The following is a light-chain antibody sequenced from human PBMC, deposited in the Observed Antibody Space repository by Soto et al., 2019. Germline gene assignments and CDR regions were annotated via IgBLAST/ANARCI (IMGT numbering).Light chain of an antibody. Sequence: EIVLTQSPVTLSLSPGERATLSCRASQSMSSSLAGYQQKPGQAPRLLIYNAANRATGIPARFSGSGSGTDLNLTISSLEPEDFAVYYCQQRSNWPRTFGQGTKVEIK. V-gene: IGKV3-11*01. CDR3: QQRSNWPRT. CDR1: QSMSSS. CDR2: NAA. J-gene: IGKJ1*01.